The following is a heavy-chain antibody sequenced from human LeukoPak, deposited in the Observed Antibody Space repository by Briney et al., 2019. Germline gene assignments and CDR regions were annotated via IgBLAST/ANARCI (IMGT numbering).Heavy chain of an antibody. CDR2: IIPIFGTA. J-gene: IGHJ4*02. CDR3: ARDPQYCGGDCYSDY. V-gene: IGHV1-69*01. D-gene: IGHD2-21*02. Sequence: SVKVSCKASGGTFISYAISWVRQAPGQGLEWMGGIIPIFGTANYAQKFQGRVTITADESTSTAYMELSSLRSEDTAVYYCARDPQYCGGDCYSDYWGQGTLVTVSS. CDR1: GGTFISYA.